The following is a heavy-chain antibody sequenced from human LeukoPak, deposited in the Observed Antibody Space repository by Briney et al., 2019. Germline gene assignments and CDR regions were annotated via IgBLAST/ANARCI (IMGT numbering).Heavy chain of an antibody. J-gene: IGHJ4*02. V-gene: IGHV1-69*13. D-gene: IGHD6-13*01. CDR3: ARRPYSIAAAGNDY. Sequence: SVKVSCKASGGTFSSYAISWVRQAPGQGLEWMGGIIPIFGTANYAQKFQGRVTITADESTSTAYVELSSLRSEDTAVYYCARRPYSIAAAGNDYWGQGTLVTVSS. CDR1: GGTFSSYA. CDR2: IIPIFGTA.